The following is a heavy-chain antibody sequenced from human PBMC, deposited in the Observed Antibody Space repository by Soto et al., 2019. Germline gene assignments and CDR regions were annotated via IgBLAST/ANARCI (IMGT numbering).Heavy chain of an antibody. V-gene: IGHV3-15*07. CDR2: LKRTTDGGTT. D-gene: IGHD2-2*01. Sequence: GGSLRLSCAASGLTLSDAWMNWVRQAPGKGLEWVGRLKRTTDGGTTDYAAPVKGRFTISRDDSKNTLFLHMNSLKTEDTAVYYCTTGATRSYYYYAMDVWGQGTTVAVSS. CDR3: TTGATRSYYYYAMDV. J-gene: IGHJ6*02. CDR1: GLTLSDAW.